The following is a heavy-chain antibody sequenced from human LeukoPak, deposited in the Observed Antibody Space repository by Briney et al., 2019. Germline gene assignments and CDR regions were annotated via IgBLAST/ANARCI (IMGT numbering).Heavy chain of an antibody. D-gene: IGHD2-2*01. V-gene: IGHV4-59*08. CDR1: GGSFSSYY. CDR3: ARRAQGWGSSPFDP. J-gene: IGHJ5*02. CDR2: IYDSGST. Sequence: SETLSLTCAVYGGSFSSYYWSWIRQPPGKGLEWIGYIYDSGSTNYNPSLKSRVTISVDTSKKQFSLKLISVTAADTAVYYCARRAQGWGSSPFDPWGQGTLVTVSS.